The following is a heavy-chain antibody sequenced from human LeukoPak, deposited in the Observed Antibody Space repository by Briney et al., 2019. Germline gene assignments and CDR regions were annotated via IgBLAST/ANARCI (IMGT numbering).Heavy chain of an antibody. D-gene: IGHD2-8*02. V-gene: IGHV3-30*04. CDR2: ISYGGSNK. Sequence: HSGGSLRLSCAASGFTFSSYAMHWVRQAPGKGLEWVAVISYGGSNKYYADCVKGRFTISTDNSKNTLYLQMNSLRAEDTAVYYCARDTTTGYFDYWGQGTLVTVSS. J-gene: IGHJ4*02. CDR1: GFTFSSYA. CDR3: ARDTTTGYFDY.